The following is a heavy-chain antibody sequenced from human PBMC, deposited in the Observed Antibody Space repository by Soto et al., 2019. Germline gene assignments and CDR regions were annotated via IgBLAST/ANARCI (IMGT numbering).Heavy chain of an antibody. V-gene: IGHV3-23*01. Sequence: QSGGSLRLSCAASGFTFSSHDMAWVRQAPGEGLEWVSGIDNSGTRTYYADSVKGLFTISRDNSKNTLHLQMHSLRAEDTAIYYCAKDATTTSGCYYFDYWGQGTLVTVSS. CDR1: GFTFSSHD. CDR3: AKDATTTSGCYYFDY. D-gene: IGHD6-19*01. CDR2: IDNSGTRT. J-gene: IGHJ4*02.